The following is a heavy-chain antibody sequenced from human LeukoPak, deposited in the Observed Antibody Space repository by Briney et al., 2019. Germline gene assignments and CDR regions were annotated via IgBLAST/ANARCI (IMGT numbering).Heavy chain of an antibody. J-gene: IGHJ4*02. D-gene: IGHD6-19*01. CDR1: GFTFNNYV. Sequence: GGSLRLSCVASGFTFNNYVMTWVRQAPGKGLEWVSIIRGSGTTTYHADSVKDRFTISRDNSKNTLYLGMNSLRVEDSAVYYCAKGASGWTSENKHIDQWGQGTLVTVSS. CDR3: AKGASGWTSENKHIDQ. CDR2: IRGSGTTT. V-gene: IGHV3-23*01.